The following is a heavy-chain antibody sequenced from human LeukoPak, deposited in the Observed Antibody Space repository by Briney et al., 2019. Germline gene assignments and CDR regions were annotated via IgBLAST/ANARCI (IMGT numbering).Heavy chain of an antibody. CDR3: AKGPRTVRFGDRHKGMFDY. V-gene: IGHV3-30*04. CDR1: GFTFSSYA. D-gene: IGHD3-10*01. Sequence: GGSLRLSCAASGFTFSSYAMHWVRQAPGKGLEWVAVISYDGSNKYYADSVKGRFTISRDNSKNTLYLQMNSLRAEDTAVYYCAKGPRTVRFGDRHKGMFDYWGRGTLVTVCS. J-gene: IGHJ4*02. CDR2: ISYDGSNK.